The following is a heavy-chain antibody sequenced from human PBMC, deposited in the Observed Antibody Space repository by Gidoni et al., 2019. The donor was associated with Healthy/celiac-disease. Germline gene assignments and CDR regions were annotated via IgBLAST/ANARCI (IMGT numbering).Heavy chain of an antibody. D-gene: IGHD6-19*01. CDR2: FDPEDGET. J-gene: IGHJ6*02. CDR1: GYTLTELS. V-gene: IGHV1-24*01. Sequence: QVQLVQSGTEVNKPAASVKVSCKVSGYTLTELSMHWVRQAPGKGLEWMGGFDPEDGETSYEQKFQGRVTMTEDTATDTAYMELSSMGSEDTAVYYCATDMRSSGWHGQLYGMDVWGQGTTVTVSS. CDR3: ATDMRSSGWHGQLYGMDV.